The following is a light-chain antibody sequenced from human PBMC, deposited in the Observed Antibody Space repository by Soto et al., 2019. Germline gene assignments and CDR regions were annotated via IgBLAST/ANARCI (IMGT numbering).Light chain of an antibody. J-gene: IGKJ5*01. V-gene: IGKV1-9*01. CDR3: QHLNTYPIT. CDR2: AAS. CDR1: QGISSY. Sequence: DIQLTQSPSFLSASVGDRVTITCRASQGISSYLAWYQQKPGKAPKLLIYAASTLQSGVPSRFSGSGSGTEVTLPISSLQPEDFATYYCQHLNTYPITFGQGTRLEIK.